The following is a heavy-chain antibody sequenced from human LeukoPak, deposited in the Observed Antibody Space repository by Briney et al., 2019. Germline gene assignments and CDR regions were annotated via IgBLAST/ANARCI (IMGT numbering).Heavy chain of an antibody. D-gene: IGHD6-19*01. J-gene: IGHJ3*01. CDR2: IYYSGST. CDR1: GGSISSYY. V-gene: IGHV4-59*08. CDR3: AGSGWSFDAFDF. Sequence: SETLSLTCTVSGGSISSYYWSWIRQPPGKGLEWIGYIYYSGSTNYSPPLKSRVTISVDTSKNRFSLRLSSLTAADTAVYFCAGSGWSFDAFDFWGQGTMVTVSS.